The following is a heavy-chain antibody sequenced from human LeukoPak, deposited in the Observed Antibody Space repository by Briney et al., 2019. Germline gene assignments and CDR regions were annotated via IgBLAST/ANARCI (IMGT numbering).Heavy chain of an antibody. D-gene: IGHD6-6*01. CDR2: ISSGSSYI. J-gene: IGHJ4*02. V-gene: IGHV3-21*01. CDR1: GFTFNSYS. Sequence: GGSLRLSCAASGFTFNSYSMNWVRQAPGKGLEWVSSISSGSSYIYYVDSVKGRFTISRDNAKNSLYLQMNSLRAEDTAVYYCARGVVSIAARPPYFDYLGQGTLVTVSS. CDR3: ARGVVSIAARPPYFDY.